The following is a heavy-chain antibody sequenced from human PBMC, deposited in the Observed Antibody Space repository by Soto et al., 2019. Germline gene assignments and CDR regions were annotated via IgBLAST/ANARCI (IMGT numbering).Heavy chain of an antibody. Sequence: VASGGGLIQPGESLRLSCAAFGFTVSGKKYMAWVRQPPGKGLEWVSALYDVDGTYYADSVKGRFTTSSDSSRTIVYLQIHSLRPDDTAVYFCASWRLQEHAYDIWGQGTTVTVSS. CDR2: LYDVDGT. D-gene: IGHD1-1*01. CDR3: ASWRLQEHAYDI. V-gene: IGHV3-53*01. J-gene: IGHJ3*02. CDR1: GFTVSGKKY.